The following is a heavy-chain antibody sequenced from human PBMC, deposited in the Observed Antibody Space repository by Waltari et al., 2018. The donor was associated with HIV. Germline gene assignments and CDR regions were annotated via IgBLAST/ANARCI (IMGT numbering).Heavy chain of an antibody. CDR1: GGTVSGYA. Sequence: QMQLVHSGAEVTKPGSSGKVSGKASGGTVSGYAISWVRRAPGKGLEWMEGIIPSFGTANYAQKFQSRVTITADESTSTAYMELSSLRSEDTAVYYCARENSSSTGGEAFDIWGQGTMVTVSS. CDR2: IIPSFGTA. CDR3: ARENSSSTGGEAFDI. V-gene: IGHV1-69*01. J-gene: IGHJ3*02. D-gene: IGHD6-6*01.